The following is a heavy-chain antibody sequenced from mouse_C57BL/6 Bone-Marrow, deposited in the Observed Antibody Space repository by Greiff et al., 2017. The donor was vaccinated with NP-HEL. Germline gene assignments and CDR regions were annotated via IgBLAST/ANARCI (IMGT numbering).Heavy chain of an antibody. CDR2: IWSDGST. J-gene: IGHJ1*03. V-gene: IGHV2-6-1*01. CDR3: ARHNYGSSYGWYFDV. CDR1: GFSLTSYG. Sequence: VQLQESGPGLVAPSQSLSITCTVSGFSLTSYGVHWVRQPPGKGLEWLVVIWSDGSTTYNSALKSKLSISKDNPKSQVFLKMNSLQTDDTAMYYCARHNYGSSYGWYFDVWGTGTTVTVSS. D-gene: IGHD1-1*01.